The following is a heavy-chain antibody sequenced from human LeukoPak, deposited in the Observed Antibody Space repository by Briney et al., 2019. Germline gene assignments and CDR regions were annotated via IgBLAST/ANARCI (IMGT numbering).Heavy chain of an antibody. CDR3: AKDTQQLGELGYFDY. V-gene: IGHV3-23*01. CDR1: GFTFSSYA. D-gene: IGHD6-13*01. CDR2: ISGSGGST. Sequence: GGSLRLSCAASGFTFSSYAMSWVRQAPGKGLEWVSAISGSGGSTYYADSVKGRFTISRDNSKNTLYLQMNSLRAEDTAVYYCAKDTQQLGELGYFDYWGQGTLVTASS. J-gene: IGHJ4*02.